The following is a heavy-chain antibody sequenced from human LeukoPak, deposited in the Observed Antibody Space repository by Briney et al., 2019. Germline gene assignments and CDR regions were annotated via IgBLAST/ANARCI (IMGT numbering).Heavy chain of an antibody. D-gene: IGHD6-13*01. CDR2: ISYDGSNT. CDR3: ARDRTAGLISYDY. V-gene: IGHV3-30*04. J-gene: IGHJ4*02. CDR1: GFTFSSYA. Sequence: GGSLRLSCAASGFTFSSYAMHWVRQAPGKGLEWVAVISYDGSNTYYADSVKGRFTISRDNSKNTLYLQMNSLRAEDTAVYYCARDRTAGLISYDYWGQGTLVTVSS.